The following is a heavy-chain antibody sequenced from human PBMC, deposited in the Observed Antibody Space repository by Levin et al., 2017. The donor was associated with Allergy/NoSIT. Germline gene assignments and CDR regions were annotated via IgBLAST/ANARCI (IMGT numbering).Heavy chain of an antibody. CDR3: AREGGELYYYGSETRNAPFDY. CDR2: IWYDGSNK. J-gene: IGHJ4*02. CDR1: GFTFSSYG. D-gene: IGHD3-10*01. V-gene: IGHV3-33*01. Sequence: GESLKISCAASGFTFSSYGMHWVRQAPGKGLEWVAVIWYDGSNKYYADSVKGRFTISRDNSKNTLYLQMNSLRAEDTAVYYCAREGGELYYYGSETRNAPFDYWGQGTLVTVSS.